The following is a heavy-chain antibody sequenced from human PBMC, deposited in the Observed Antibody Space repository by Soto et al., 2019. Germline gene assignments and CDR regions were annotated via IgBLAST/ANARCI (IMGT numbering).Heavy chain of an antibody. J-gene: IGHJ4*02. CDR3: TRQHLDVPVASAIDY. V-gene: IGHV3-15*07. D-gene: IGHD6-19*01. CDR1: GFTFSNAW. Sequence: GGSLRLSCAASGFTFSNAWINWVRQAPGKGLEWVGRIKSKTDGGTPDYAAPVKGRFAISRDDSKNMVYLQMNSLKTEDTAIYYCTRQHLDVPVASAIDYWGQGTLVTVSS. CDR2: IKSKTDGGTP.